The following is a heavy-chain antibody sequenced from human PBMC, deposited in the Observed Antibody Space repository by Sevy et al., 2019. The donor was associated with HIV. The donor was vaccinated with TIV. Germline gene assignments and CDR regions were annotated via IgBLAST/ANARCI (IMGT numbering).Heavy chain of an antibody. CDR2: ISGIGAST. Sequence: GGSLRLSCAASGFIFSNYAMTWVRQAPGKGLEWVSGISGIGASTYYADSVKGRFTMSRDNSKNTLYLQMNSLRAEDTAVYYCATDHIGNYRRFDRWGQGTLVTVSS. J-gene: IGHJ4*02. CDR3: ATDHIGNYRRFDR. CDR1: GFIFSNYA. D-gene: IGHD1-26*01. V-gene: IGHV3-23*01.